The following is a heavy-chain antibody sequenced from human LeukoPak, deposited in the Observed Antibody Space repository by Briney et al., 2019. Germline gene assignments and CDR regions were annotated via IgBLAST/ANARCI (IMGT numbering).Heavy chain of an antibody. CDR1: GFTFSSYA. V-gene: IGHV3-23*01. J-gene: IGHJ5*02. D-gene: IGHD6-19*01. Sequence: GGSLRLSCAASGFTFSSYAMSWVRQAPGKGLEWVSAISGSGGSTYYADSVKGRFTISRDNSKNTLYLQMNSLRAEDTAVYYCAKDLYSSGLGRGNWFDPWGQGTLVTVSS. CDR3: AKDLYSSGLGRGNWFDP. CDR2: ISGSGGST.